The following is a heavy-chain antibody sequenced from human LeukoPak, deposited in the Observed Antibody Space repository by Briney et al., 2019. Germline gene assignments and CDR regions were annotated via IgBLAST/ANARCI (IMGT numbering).Heavy chain of an antibody. D-gene: IGHD3-22*01. CDR1: GGSISTYY. CDR2: IYYSGAT. J-gene: IGHJ4*02. CDR3: ARDKGEYYDSSGYLDY. V-gene: IGHV4-59*01. Sequence: SETLSLTCTVSGGSISTYYWNWIRQPPGKGLEWIGYIYYSGATNYNPSLKSRVTISVDTSKNQFSLKLSSVTAADTAMYYCARDKGEYYDSSGYLDYWGQGTLVTVSS.